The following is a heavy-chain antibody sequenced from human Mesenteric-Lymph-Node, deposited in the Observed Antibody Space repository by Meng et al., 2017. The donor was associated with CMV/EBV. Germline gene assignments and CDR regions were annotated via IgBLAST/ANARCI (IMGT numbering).Heavy chain of an antibody. CDR3: ARVSYSFWFDP. J-gene: IGHJ5*02. D-gene: IGHD2-21*01. CDR2: ISSSSNYI. V-gene: IGHV3-21*01. CDR1: GFTFSSSR. Sequence: LSCAASGFTFSSSRMNWVRQAPGKGLEWVSSISSSSNYIYYADSVKGRFTISRDNAKNSLYLQMNSLRAEDTAMYYCARVSYSFWFDPWGQGTLVTVSS.